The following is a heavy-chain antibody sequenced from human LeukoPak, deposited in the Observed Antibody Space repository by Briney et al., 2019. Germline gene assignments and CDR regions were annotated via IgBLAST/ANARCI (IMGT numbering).Heavy chain of an antibody. CDR2: IRYDGSNK. V-gene: IGHV3-33*08. CDR3: ARMNYVSSGWGAPFDY. CDR1: GFMFNDYA. D-gene: IGHD1-7*01. J-gene: IGHJ4*02. Sequence: GGSLRLSCAPSGFMFNDYALHWVRQAPGKGLEWVAFIRYDGSNKYYADSVKGRFTISRDNAKNSLYLQMNSLRAEDTAVYYCARMNYVSSGWGAPFDYWGQGTLVTVSS.